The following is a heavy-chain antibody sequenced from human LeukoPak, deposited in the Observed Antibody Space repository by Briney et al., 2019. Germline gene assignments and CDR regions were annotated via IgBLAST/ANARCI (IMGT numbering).Heavy chain of an antibody. J-gene: IGHJ4*02. Sequence: GGSLRLSCAASGFTVSSNYMSWVRQAPGKGLEWVSFIYSGGSKYYADAVMGGCTISRDNTNNKQYLQTNNIRAEDQAVYYCGRGCPRVASAYLTWGQGTLVTVSS. D-gene: IGHD5-12*01. CDR1: GFTVSSNY. CDR2: IYSGGSK. CDR3: GRGCPRVASAYLT. V-gene: IGHV3-66*01.